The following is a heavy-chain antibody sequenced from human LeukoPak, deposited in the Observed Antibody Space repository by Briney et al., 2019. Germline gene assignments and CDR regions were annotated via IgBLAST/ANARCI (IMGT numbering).Heavy chain of an antibody. CDR1: GGSISSRSYY. CDR2: IYYSGST. J-gene: IGHJ5*02. V-gene: IGHV4-39*01. Sequence: SETLSLTCTVSGGSISSRSYYWGWIRQPPGKGLEWIVSIYYSGSTYYNPSLKSRVTISVDTPKNQFSLKLSSVTAADTAVYYCATMGIDPTWTWFDPWGQGTLVTVSS. CDR3: ATMGIDPTWTWFDP. D-gene: IGHD1-26*01.